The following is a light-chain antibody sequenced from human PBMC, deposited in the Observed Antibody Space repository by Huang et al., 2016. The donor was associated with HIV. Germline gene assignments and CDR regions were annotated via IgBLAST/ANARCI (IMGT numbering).Light chain of an antibody. CDR1: QSISSK. J-gene: IGKJ3*01. CDR2: GAS. CDR3: QKYNNWPVT. V-gene: IGKV3-15*01. Sequence: ERVMTQSPVTLSVSPGERATFSCRASQSISSKLAWYQQKPGQAPRPLIYGASTRATGIPARFSGSGSGTEFTLTISSLQSEDFAVYDCQKYNNWPVTFGPGTRVDIK.